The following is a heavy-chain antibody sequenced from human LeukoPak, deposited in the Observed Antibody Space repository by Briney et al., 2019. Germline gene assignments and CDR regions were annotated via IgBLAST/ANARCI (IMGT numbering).Heavy chain of an antibody. Sequence: GESLQISCPGSGYSFTNYWIGWERQMPGKGLEWMGIIYPDDSDTRYRPSFEGQVTISADKSIATAYLQWSSLKASDTAMYYCARLQYSNGYVDYWGQGTLVTVSS. J-gene: IGHJ4*02. V-gene: IGHV5-51*01. D-gene: IGHD5-18*01. CDR1: GYSFTNYW. CDR2: IYPDDSDT. CDR3: ARLQYSNGYVDY.